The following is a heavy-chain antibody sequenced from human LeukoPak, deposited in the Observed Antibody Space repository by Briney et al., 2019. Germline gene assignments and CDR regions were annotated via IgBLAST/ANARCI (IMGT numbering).Heavy chain of an antibody. D-gene: IGHD3-3*01. CDR2: IKTDGSAT. J-gene: IGHJ4*02. Sequence: GSLRLSCAASGFTFSNYWMHWIRQVPGKGLVWVSHIKTDGSATNYADSVKGRFTISRDNARNTLYLQMNSLRAEDTAVYCCVSGSLQSGYNFDYWGQGTLVTVSS. CDR3: VSGSLQSGYNFDY. V-gene: IGHV3-74*01. CDR1: GFTFSNYW.